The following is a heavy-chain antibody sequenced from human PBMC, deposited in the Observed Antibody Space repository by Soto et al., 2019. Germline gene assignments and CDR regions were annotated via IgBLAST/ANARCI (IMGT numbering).Heavy chain of an antibody. J-gene: IGHJ4*02. CDR2: IYHSGST. Sequence: SETLSLTCAVSSGSISSSNWWSWVRQPPGKGLEWIGEIYHSGSTNYNPSLKSRVTISVDKSKNQFSLKLSSVTAADTAVYYCARLPTGLIQEYYFDYWGQGTLVTVSS. V-gene: IGHV4-4*02. CDR1: SGSISSSNW. D-gene: IGHD2-21*01. CDR3: ARLPTGLIQEYYFDY.